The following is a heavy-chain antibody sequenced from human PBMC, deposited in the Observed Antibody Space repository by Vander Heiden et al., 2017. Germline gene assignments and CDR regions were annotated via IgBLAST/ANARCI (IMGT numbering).Heavy chain of an antibody. D-gene: IGHD6-13*01. CDR2: IWYDGSNK. CDR3: ARVEEKGRAADGLFDY. Sequence: QVQLVESGGGVVQPGRSLRFSCAASGFTFSSYGMHWVRQAPGKGLEWVAVIWYDGSNKYYADSVKGRFTISRDNSKNTRDLKMNSMRAEETAVYYCARVEEKGRAADGLFDYWGQGTMVTVSS. J-gene: IGHJ4*02. CDR1: GFTFSSYG. V-gene: IGHV3-33*01.